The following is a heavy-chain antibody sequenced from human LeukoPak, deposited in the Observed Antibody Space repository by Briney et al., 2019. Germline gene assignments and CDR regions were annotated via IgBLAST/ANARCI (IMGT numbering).Heavy chain of an antibody. J-gene: IGHJ4*02. D-gene: IGHD5-12*01. V-gene: IGHV3-7*01. CDR1: GFTFSDFW. CDR3: ARDHTVDALVFDY. CDR2: IKRDGSEK. Sequence: QPGGSLRLSCAASGFTFSDFWMNWVRQAPGRGLEWVASIKRDGSEKYYVDSVKGRFSISRDNAKNSLHLQMNSLRAEDTAVYYCARDHTVDALVFDYWGQGILVTVYS.